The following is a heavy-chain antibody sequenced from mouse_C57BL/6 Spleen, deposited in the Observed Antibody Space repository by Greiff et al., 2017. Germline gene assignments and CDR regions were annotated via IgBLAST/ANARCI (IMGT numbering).Heavy chain of an antibody. J-gene: IGHJ4*01. D-gene: IGHD1-1*01. CDR2: ISDGGSYT. CDR3: AREYYGSSYNYAMDY. Sequence: EVHLVESGGGLVKPGGSLKLSCAASGFTFSSYAMSWVRQTPEKRLEWVATISDGGSYTYYPDNVKGRFTISRDNAKNNLYLQMSHLKSEDTAMYYCAREYYGSSYNYAMDYWGQGTSVTVSS. V-gene: IGHV5-4*01. CDR1: GFTFSSYA.